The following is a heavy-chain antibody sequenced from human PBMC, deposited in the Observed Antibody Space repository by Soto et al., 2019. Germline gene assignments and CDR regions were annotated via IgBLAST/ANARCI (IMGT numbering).Heavy chain of an antibody. D-gene: IGHD6-13*01. V-gene: IGHV3-9*01. CDR1: GFTFDDYA. J-gene: IGHJ4*02. Sequence: EVQLVESGGGLVKPGGSLRLSCAASGFTFDDYAMHWVRQAPGKGLEWVSGISWNSGSIGYADSVKGRFTISRDNAKNSLYLQMNSLRAEDTALYYCAKDLAAAGVYYFDYWGQGTLVTVSS. CDR2: ISWNSGSI. CDR3: AKDLAAAGVYYFDY.